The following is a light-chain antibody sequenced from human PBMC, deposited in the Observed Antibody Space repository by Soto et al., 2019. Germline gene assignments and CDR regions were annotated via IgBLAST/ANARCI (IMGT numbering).Light chain of an antibody. V-gene: IGKV3-20*01. CDR1: QSVSSSF. Sequence: EIVLTQSPGTLSLSPGERATLSCRASQSVSSSFLAWYQQKPGQAPRLLIHGASSRATGIPDRSSGSGSGTDFTLTISRLEPEDFAVYYCQQFGGSPPYTFGQGTKLDIK. J-gene: IGKJ2*01. CDR3: QQFGGSPPYT. CDR2: GAS.